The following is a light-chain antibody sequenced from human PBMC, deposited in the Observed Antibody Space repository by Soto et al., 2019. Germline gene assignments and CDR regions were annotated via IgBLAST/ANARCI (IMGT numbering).Light chain of an antibody. V-gene: IGLV2-14*01. Sequence: QSALTQPASVSGSPGQSITISCTGTSSDVGGYNYVSWYQQHPGKAPKLMIYGVSNRPSGVSNRFSGSKSDNTASLTISGLQAEDEADYYCSSYTSSSTLLYVFGTGTKLTVL. CDR3: SSYTSSSTLLYV. CDR2: GVS. J-gene: IGLJ1*01. CDR1: SSDVGGYNY.